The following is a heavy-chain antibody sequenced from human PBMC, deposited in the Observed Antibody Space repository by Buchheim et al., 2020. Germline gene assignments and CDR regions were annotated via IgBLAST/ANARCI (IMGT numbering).Heavy chain of an antibody. CDR2: ISYDGSNK. CDR1: GFTFSSYA. D-gene: IGHD2-2*01. CDR3: AREEGVVVPAATYNWFDP. V-gene: IGHV3-30-3*01. J-gene: IGHJ5*02. Sequence: QVQLVESGGGVVQPGRSLRLSCAASGFTFSSYAMHWVRQAPGKGLEWVAVISYDGSNKYYADSVKGRFTISRDNSKNTLYLQMNRLRAEDTAVYYCAREEGVVVPAATYNWFDPWGQGTL.